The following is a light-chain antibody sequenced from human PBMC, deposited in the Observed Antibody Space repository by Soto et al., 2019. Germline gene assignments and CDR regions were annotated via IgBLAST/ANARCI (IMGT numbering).Light chain of an antibody. Sequence: EIVWTQSPATLSLSPGERATLSCRASQSVSIYLAWYQQKPGQAPRLLIYDASNRATGIPARFSGSGSGTDFTLTISSLEPEDFAVYYCQQRSNWPPWTFGQGTKVEIK. CDR3: QQRSNWPPWT. CDR1: QSVSIY. V-gene: IGKV3-11*01. J-gene: IGKJ1*01. CDR2: DAS.